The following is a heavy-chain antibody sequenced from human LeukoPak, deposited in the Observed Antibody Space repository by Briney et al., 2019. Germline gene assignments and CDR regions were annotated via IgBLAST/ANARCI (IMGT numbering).Heavy chain of an antibody. V-gene: IGHV3-74*01. CDR2: IKSDGST. CDR3: ARAPSEIGGYYPEYFRH. D-gene: IGHD3-22*01. J-gene: IGHJ1*01. CDR1: GFTFSSYW. Sequence: GGSLRLSCAASGFTFSSYWMHWVRQAPGKGLVWVSRIKSDGSTNYADSVKGRFTISRDNAKNTVSLKMNSLRAEDTGVYYCARAPSEIGGYYPEYFRHWGQGTLVTVSS.